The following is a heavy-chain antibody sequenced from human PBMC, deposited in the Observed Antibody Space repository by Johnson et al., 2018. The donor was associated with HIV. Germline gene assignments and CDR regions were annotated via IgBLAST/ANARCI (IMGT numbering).Heavy chain of an antibody. J-gene: IGHJ3*02. D-gene: IGHD1-26*01. V-gene: IGHV3-30*04. CDR1: GFTFSSYA. CDR3: ARIRFLVGATSGAFDI. CDR2: ISYDGSNK. Sequence: VHLVESGGGLVQPGRSLRLSCAASGFTFSSYAMHWVRQAPGKGLEWVAVISYDGSNKYYADSVKGRFTISRDNSKNTLYLQMNSLRAEDTAVYYCARIRFLVGATSGAFDIWGQGTMVTVSS.